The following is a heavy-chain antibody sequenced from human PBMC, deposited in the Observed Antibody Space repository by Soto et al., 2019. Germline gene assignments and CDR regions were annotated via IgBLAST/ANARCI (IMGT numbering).Heavy chain of an antibody. J-gene: IGHJ6*02. V-gene: IGHV1-18*01. CDR1: GYTFTSYG. Sequence: ASVKVSCKASGYTFTSYGISWVRQAPGQGLEWMGWISAYNGNTNYAQKLQGRVTMTTDTSTSTAYMELRSLRSDDTAVYHCARDARIAVAVLFYYGMDVWGQGTTVTVSS. D-gene: IGHD6-19*01. CDR3: ARDARIAVAVLFYYGMDV. CDR2: ISAYNGNT.